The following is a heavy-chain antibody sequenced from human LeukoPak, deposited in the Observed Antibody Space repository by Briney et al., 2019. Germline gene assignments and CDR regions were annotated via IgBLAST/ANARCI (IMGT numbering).Heavy chain of an antibody. CDR1: GYTLTELS. Sequence: ASVKVSCKVSGYTLTELSMHWVRQAPGKGLEWMRGFDPEDGETIYAQKFQGRVTMTEDTSTDTAYMELSSLRSEDTAVYYCATRDNDSSGYYYGSWGQGTLVTVSS. J-gene: IGHJ5*02. CDR2: FDPEDGET. V-gene: IGHV1-24*01. CDR3: ATRDNDSSGYYYGS. D-gene: IGHD3-22*01.